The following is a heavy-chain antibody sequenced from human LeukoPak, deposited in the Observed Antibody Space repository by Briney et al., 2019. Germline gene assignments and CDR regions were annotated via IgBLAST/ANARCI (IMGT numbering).Heavy chain of an antibody. CDR3: ARDRIVVVPAAIWVSFDP. CDR1: GGSISDYY. J-gene: IGHJ5*02. Sequence: SETLSLTCTVSGGSISDYYWSWIRQPPGKQLEWIGYLYYSGRTNYNPSLKSRVTISVDTSKNQLSLKLSSVTAADTAVYYCARDRIVVVPAAIWVSFDPWGQGTLVTVSS. V-gene: IGHV4-59*12. D-gene: IGHD2-2*01. CDR2: LYYSGRT.